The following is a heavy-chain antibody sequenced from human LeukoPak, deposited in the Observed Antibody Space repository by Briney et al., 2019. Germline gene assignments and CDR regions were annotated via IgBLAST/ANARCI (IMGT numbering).Heavy chain of an antibody. J-gene: IGHJ4*02. D-gene: IGHD6-6*01. V-gene: IGHV4-59*01. CDR3: ARDRAGSSAYDY. Sequence: ASETLSLTCTVSGGSISSYYWSWIRQPPGKGLEWIGYIYYSGSTNYNPSLKSRVTISVDTSKNQFSLKLSSVTAADTAVYYCARDRAGSSAYDYWGQGTLVTVSS. CDR1: GGSISSYY. CDR2: IYYSGST.